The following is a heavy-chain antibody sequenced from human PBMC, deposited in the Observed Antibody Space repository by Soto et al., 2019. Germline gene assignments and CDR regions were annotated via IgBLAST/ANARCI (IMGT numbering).Heavy chain of an antibody. J-gene: IGHJ6*02. Sequence: QVQLVQSGAEVKKPGSSVKVSCKASGGTFSSYAISWVRQAPGQGLEWMGGIIPIFGTANYAQKFQGRVXIXAXVPXSTAYMELSRLRSEDTAVYYCASSVAKYYYYGMDVWGQGTTVTVSS. V-gene: IGHV1-69*12. D-gene: IGHD5-12*01. CDR2: IIPIFGTA. CDR3: ASSVAKYYYYGMDV. CDR1: GGTFSSYA.